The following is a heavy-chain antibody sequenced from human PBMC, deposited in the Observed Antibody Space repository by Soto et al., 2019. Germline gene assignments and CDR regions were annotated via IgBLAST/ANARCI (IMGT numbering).Heavy chain of an antibody. V-gene: IGHV3-11*01. J-gene: IGHJ4*02. CDR3: ASLLWFGESDRPDDY. CDR1: GFTFSDYY. CDR2: ISSSGSTI. Sequence: QVQLVESGGGLVKPGGSLRLSCAASGFTFSDYYMSWIRQAPGKGMEWVSYISSSGSTIYYADSVKGRFTISRDNAKNPLYLQMNSLRAEDTAVYYCASLLWFGESDRPDDYWGQGTLVTVSS. D-gene: IGHD3-10*01.